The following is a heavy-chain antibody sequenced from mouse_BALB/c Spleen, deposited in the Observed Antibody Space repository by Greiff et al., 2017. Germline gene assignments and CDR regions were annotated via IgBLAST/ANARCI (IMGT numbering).Heavy chain of an antibody. Sequence: EVMLVESGAELVKPGASVKLSCTASGFNIKDTYMHWVKQRPEQGLEWIGRIDPANGNTKYDPKFQGKATITADTSSNTAYLQLSSLTSEDTAVYYCAEGYYGSRPLDYWGQGTTLTVSS. CDR3: AEGYYGSRPLDY. D-gene: IGHD1-1*01. CDR2: IDPANGNT. J-gene: IGHJ2*01. V-gene: IGHV14-3*02. CDR1: GFNIKDTY.